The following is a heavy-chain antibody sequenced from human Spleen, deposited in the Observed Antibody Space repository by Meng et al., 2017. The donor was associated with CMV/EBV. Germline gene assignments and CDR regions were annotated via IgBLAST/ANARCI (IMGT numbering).Heavy chain of an antibody. D-gene: IGHD3-3*01. Sequence: DGGALSGYYWSWSRQPPGKGLEWIGEINHSGSTNYNPSLKSRVTISVDTSKNQFSLKLSSVTAADTAVYYCATRRRKVLRFSYWFDPWGQGTLVTVSS. CDR3: ATRRRKVLRFSYWFDP. J-gene: IGHJ5*02. CDR2: INHSGST. V-gene: IGHV4-34*01. CDR1: GGALSGYY.